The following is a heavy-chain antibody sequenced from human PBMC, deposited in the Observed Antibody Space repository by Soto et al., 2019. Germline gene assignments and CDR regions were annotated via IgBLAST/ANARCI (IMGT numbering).Heavy chain of an antibody. V-gene: IGHV1-18*04. D-gene: IGHD2-2*01. CDR1: GYTFTSYG. J-gene: IGHJ5*02. Sequence: GASVKVSCKASGYTFTSYGISWVRQAPGQGLGWMGWISAYNGNTNYAQKLQGRVTMTTDTSTSTAYMELRSLRSDDTAVYYCARRDDCSSTSCYSLSNWFDPWGQGTLVTVSS. CDR3: ARRDDCSSTSCYSLSNWFDP. CDR2: ISAYNGNT.